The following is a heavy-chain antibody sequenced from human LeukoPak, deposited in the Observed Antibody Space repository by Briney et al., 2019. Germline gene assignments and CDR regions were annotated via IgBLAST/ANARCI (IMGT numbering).Heavy chain of an antibody. CDR3: ARQGNGDLYYFDY. Sequence: SETLSLTCTVSGCSISYYYWSWIRQPPGKGLEWIGCIYYSGSTKYNPSLKSQITISVDTSKNQFSLKLSSVTAADTAMYYCARQGNGDLYYFDYWGQGTLVTVSS. J-gene: IGHJ4*02. CDR1: GCSISYYY. D-gene: IGHD4-17*01. V-gene: IGHV4-59*08. CDR2: IYYSGST.